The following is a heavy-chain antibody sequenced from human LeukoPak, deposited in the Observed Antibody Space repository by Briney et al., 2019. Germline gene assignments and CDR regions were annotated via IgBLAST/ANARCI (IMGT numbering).Heavy chain of an antibody. CDR1: GFSFSGHW. V-gene: IGHV3-74*01. Sequence: GSLRLSCIASGFSFSGHWMHWARQLPGKGLVWVSRISPTGSTTSYADSVKGRFTVSRDNAKNTLYLQVNNLRAEDTAVYYCARGPNSNWSGLDFWGQGTLLTVSS. CDR3: ARGPNSNWSGLDF. D-gene: IGHD6-6*01. J-gene: IGHJ4*02. CDR2: ISPTGSTT.